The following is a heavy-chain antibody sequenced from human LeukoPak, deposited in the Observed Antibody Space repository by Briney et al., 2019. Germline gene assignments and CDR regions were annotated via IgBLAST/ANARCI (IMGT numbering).Heavy chain of an antibody. D-gene: IGHD1-1*01. Sequence: GESLKISCKGSGYRFSCYWIGWVRQMPGKGLEWMGIIYPGDSDIRYSPSFQGQVTISADKSISTVYLQWSSLKASDTAMYYCARPDPNWYYFDYWGQGTLVTVSS. CDR1: GYRFSCYW. J-gene: IGHJ4*02. V-gene: IGHV5-51*01. CDR3: ARPDPNWYYFDY. CDR2: IYPGDSDI.